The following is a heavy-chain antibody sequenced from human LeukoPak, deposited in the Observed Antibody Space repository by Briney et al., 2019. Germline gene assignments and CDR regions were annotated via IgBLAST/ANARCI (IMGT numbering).Heavy chain of an antibody. J-gene: IGHJ6*02. CDR2: INHSGST. CDR1: GGSFSGYY. V-gene: IGHV4-34*01. Sequence: SETLSLTCAVYGGSFSGYYWSWIRQPPGKGLEWIGEINHSGSTNYNPSLKSRVTISVDTSKNQFSLKLSSVTAADTAVYYCARGRRWFEPPDVWGQGTTVTVSS. CDR3: ARGRRWFEPPDV. D-gene: IGHD3-10*01.